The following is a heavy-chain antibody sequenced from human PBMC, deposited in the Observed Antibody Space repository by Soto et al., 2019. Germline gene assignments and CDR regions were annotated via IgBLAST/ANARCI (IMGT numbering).Heavy chain of an antibody. CDR2: FDPEDGET. CDR3: ATGTYYYDSSGYSPFDY. V-gene: IGHV1-24*01. CDR1: GYTLTELS. J-gene: IGHJ4*02. D-gene: IGHD3-22*01. Sequence: ASVKVSCKVSGYTLTELSMHWVRQAPGKGLEWMGGFDPEDGETIYAQKFQGRVTMTEDTSTDTAYMELSSLRSEDTAVYYCATGTYYYDSSGYSPFDYWGQGTLVTVSS.